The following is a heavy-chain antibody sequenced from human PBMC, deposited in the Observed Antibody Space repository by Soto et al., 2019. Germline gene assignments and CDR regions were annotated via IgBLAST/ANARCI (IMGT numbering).Heavy chain of an antibody. Sequence: QLQLQESGPGLVKPSETLSLTCFVSGGSISSNNYYWGWIRQPPGKGLEWIGSMSYSRSTYYNPSLKSRVTIAEDTSKNQFSLKLASVTAADTTVYYCASHFRPNNWEGGYFVYWVHGPPVTVSS. CDR3: ASHFRPNNWEGGYFVY. J-gene: IGHJ4*01. V-gene: IGHV4-39*01. CDR2: MSYSRST. CDR1: GGSISSNNYY. D-gene: IGHD1-1*01.